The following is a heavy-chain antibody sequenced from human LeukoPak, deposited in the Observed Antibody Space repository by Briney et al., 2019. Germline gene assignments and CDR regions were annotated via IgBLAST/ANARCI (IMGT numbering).Heavy chain of an antibody. V-gene: IGHV3-21*06. CDR2: ISSSNTYI. CDR1: GFTFSSYA. CDR3: SRVALGYCSGGSCRKKNWFDP. D-gene: IGHD2-15*01. J-gene: IGHJ5*02. Sequence: GGSLRLSCAASGFTFSSYAMHWVRQAPGKGLEWVSSISSSNTYIYYADSVKGRFTISRDNARSSLYLQMSSLRDDDTAVYYCSRVALGYCSGGSCRKKNWFDPWGQGTLVTVSS.